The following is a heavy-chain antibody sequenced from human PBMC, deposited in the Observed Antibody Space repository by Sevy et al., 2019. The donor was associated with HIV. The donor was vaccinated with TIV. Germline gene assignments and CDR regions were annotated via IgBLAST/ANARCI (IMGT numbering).Heavy chain of an antibody. V-gene: IGHV1-18*01. Sequence: SVKVSCKASGYTFTSYGISWVRQAPGQGLEWMGWISAYNGNTNYAQKLQGRVTMTTDTSTSTAYMELRSLRSDDTAVYYCARSRPRNCSGGSCFPPAVDYWGQGTLVTVSS. CDR1: GYTFTSYG. J-gene: IGHJ4*02. CDR2: ISAYNGNT. D-gene: IGHD2-15*01. CDR3: ARSRPRNCSGGSCFPPAVDY.